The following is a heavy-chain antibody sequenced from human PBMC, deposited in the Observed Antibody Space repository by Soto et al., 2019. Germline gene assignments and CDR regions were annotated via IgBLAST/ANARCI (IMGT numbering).Heavy chain of an antibody. Sequence: QVQLVQSGAEVKKPGASVKGSCKASGYTFTSYAMHWVHQAPGQRLERMGWINAGNGQTKYSQKFQRRVTCTRDTSPSTAYMELTTLSSEDTAVYYCARTSGFYYGDYWGQGTLVTVSS. CDR3: ARTSGFYYGDY. J-gene: IGHJ4*02. V-gene: IGHV1-3*01. CDR2: INAGNGQT. CDR1: GYTFTSYA. D-gene: IGHD5-12*01.